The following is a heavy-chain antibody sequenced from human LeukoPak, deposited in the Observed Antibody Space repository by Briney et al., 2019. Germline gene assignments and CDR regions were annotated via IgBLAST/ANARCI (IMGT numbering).Heavy chain of an antibody. D-gene: IGHD6-13*01. CDR3: ARPHSSSWYEGNDAFDI. CDR1: GYTFTSYA. J-gene: IGHJ3*02. CDR2: INTNTGNP. Sequence: ASVKVSCKASGYTFTSYAMNWVRQAPGQGLEWMGWINTNTGNPTYAQGFTGRFVFSLDTSVSTAYLQISSLKAEDTAVYYCARPHSSSWYEGNDAFDIWGQGTMVTVSS. V-gene: IGHV7-4-1*02.